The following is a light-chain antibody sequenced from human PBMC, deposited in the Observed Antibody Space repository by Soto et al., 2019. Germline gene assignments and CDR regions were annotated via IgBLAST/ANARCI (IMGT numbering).Light chain of an antibody. Sequence: QSVMSHPPSASWTPGHTVTIACSGSSSDIARNTVNWYQQLPGKAPKLLIYSNNQRPSGVSDRFSGSKSGASASLAISGLQSEDEADYHCAAWADSLKGTVFGGGTQLTVL. J-gene: IGLJ2*01. CDR1: SSDIARNT. V-gene: IGLV1-44*01. CDR2: SNN. CDR3: AAWADSLKGTV.